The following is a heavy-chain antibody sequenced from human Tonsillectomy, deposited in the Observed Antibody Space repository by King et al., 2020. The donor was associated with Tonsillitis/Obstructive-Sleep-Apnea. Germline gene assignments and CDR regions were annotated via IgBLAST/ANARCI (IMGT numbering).Heavy chain of an antibody. Sequence: VQLVQSGAEVKKPGESLRISCKGSGYSFTSYWISWVRQMPGKGLEWMGRIDPSDSYTNYSPSFQGHVTISADKSISTAYLQWSSLKASDTAMYYCGIGALSSYYYSGMDVWGQGTTVTVSS. J-gene: IGHJ6*02. CDR2: IDPSDSYT. CDR3: GIGALSSYYYSGMDV. V-gene: IGHV5-10-1*03. D-gene: IGHD3-10*01. CDR1: GYSFTSYW.